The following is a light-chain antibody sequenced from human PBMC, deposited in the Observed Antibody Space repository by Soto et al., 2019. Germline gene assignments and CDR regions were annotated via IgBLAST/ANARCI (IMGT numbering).Light chain of an antibody. CDR2: GAS. V-gene: IGKV3-20*01. J-gene: IGKJ2*01. CDR1: QSVRNNW. Sequence: EIVLTQSPGTLSLSPGERATLSCRASQSVRNNWLAWYQQQPGQAPRLLIYGASTRAPGIPARFSGSGSGADFTLIISRLEPEDFATYYCQQSYSAPVTFGQGTKLEIK. CDR3: QQSYSAPVT.